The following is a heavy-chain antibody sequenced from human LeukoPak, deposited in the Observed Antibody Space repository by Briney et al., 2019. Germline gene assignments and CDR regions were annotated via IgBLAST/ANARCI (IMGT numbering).Heavy chain of an antibody. CDR3: AKAGYNYGVNYYGMDV. D-gene: IGHD5-18*01. CDR2: IGGSGAHT. Sequence: GGSLRLSCAASGFTFSSYAMRWVRQAPGKGLQWVSGIGGSGAHTHYADSVKGRFTVSRDNSKNTLYLQMSSLRADDTAIYYCAKAGYNYGVNYYGMDVWGQGTTVTVSS. V-gene: IGHV3-23*01. J-gene: IGHJ6*02. CDR1: GFTFSSYA.